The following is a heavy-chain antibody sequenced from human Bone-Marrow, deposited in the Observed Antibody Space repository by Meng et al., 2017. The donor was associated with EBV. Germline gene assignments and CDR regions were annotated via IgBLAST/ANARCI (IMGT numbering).Heavy chain of an antibody. CDR3: AWAPYISNGYFDY. J-gene: IGHJ4*02. CDR2: FSYDSSI. CDR1: GGSNSSWC. V-gene: IGHV4-59*01. Sequence: LPEEGHGWVKPSVARSLTSSVSGGSNSSWCCCRCRKPPGKGREGMVDFSYDSSINYYPSPNSRGPITVVTSTNKYSLQLSSFTAAATAADYYAWAPYISNGYFDYWGQGTLVTVSS. D-gene: IGHD2-8*01.